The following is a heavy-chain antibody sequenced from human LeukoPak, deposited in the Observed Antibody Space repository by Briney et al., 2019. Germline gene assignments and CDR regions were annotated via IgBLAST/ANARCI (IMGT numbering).Heavy chain of an antibody. CDR3: ARDKQPGDN. CDR2: IFYSGDT. J-gene: IGHJ4*02. Sequence: SETLSLTCTVSGGSLSGYHWGWIRQPPGKGLEWIGYIFYSGDTTYNPSPKSRVTISIDTPKNQFSLKMTSATAADTAVYFCARDKQPGDNWGPGTLVTVSS. D-gene: IGHD7-27*01. CDR1: GGSLSGYH. V-gene: IGHV4-59*01.